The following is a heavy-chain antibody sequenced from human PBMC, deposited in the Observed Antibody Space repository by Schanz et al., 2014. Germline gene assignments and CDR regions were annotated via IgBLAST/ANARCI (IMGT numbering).Heavy chain of an antibody. CDR1: GFTVNTNY. CDR3: ARDGGRDGYNLAFDV. D-gene: IGHD5-12*01. Sequence: DVQVVESGGDLVQPGGSLRLSCAVSGFTVNTNYMSWVRQAPGKGLEWISSMYINSGSTQYADSVKGQFIISRDSSKNTLFLQMNSLRAEDTAVYFCARDGGRDGYNLAFDVWGQGTLVTVSS. V-gene: IGHV3-53*01. J-gene: IGHJ3*01. CDR2: MYINSGST.